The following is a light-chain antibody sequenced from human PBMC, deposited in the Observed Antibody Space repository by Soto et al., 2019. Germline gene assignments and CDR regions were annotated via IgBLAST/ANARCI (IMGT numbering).Light chain of an antibody. Sequence: ALTQPPSASGSPGQSVTISCTGTSSDVGAYNSVSWYQQHPGKAPRLMIYEVNKRPSGVPDRFSGSKSGNMASLTVSGLQAEDEADYYCNSHGGSNNFWVFGGGTKVTVL. CDR3: NSHGGSNNFWV. CDR2: EVN. V-gene: IGLV2-8*01. CDR1: SSDVGAYNS. J-gene: IGLJ3*02.